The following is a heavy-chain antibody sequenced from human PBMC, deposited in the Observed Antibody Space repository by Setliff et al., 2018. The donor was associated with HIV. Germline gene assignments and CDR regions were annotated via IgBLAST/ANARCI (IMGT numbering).Heavy chain of an antibody. CDR3: VQSSDSYYYLDY. CDR2: IYTSGST. Sequence: SETLSLTCTVSGGSVSNSYCSWIRQPAGKGLQWIGRIYTSGSTNFNPSLKSRVTMSLDTSKNQFSLKLSSVTAADTAVYYCVQSSDSYYYLDYWGQGALVTVSS. CDR1: GGSVSNSY. J-gene: IGHJ4*02. V-gene: IGHV4-4*07. D-gene: IGHD1-26*01.